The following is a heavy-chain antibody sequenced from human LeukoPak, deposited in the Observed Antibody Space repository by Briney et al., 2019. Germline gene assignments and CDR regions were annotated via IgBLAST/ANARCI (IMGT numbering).Heavy chain of an antibody. J-gene: IGHJ4*02. CDR2: ISSSGSTI. CDR1: GFTFSSYE. Sequence: GGSLRLSCAASGFTFSSYEMNWVRQAPGEGLEWVSYISSSGSTIYYADSVKGRFTISRDNAKNSLYLQMNSLRAEDTAVYYCARGYCSGTACDLDYWGQGTLVTVSS. V-gene: IGHV3-48*03. CDR3: ARGYCSGTACDLDY. D-gene: IGHD2-15*01.